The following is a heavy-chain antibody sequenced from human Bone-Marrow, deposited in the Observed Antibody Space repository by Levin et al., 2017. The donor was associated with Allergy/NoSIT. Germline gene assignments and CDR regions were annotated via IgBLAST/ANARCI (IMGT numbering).Heavy chain of an antibody. CDR2: IRSNAYGGTT. J-gene: IGHJ3*02. V-gene: IGHV3-49*03. CDR3: TRSNYDILTGPLVHVFDI. D-gene: IGHD3-9*01. CDR1: GFTFGGYA. Sequence: SCTASGFTFGGYAMSWFRQAPGKGLEWVGFIRSNAYGGTTQYAASVTGRFTISRDDSKSIAYLQMNSLETEDTAVYYCTRSNYDILTGPLVHVFDIWGQGTMVTVSS.